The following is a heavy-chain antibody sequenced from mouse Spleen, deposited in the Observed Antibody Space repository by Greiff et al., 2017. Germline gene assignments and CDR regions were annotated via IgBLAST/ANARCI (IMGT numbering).Heavy chain of an antibody. D-gene: IGHD1-1*01. CDR1: GFTFSDYY. CDR2: ISDGGSYT. V-gene: IGHV5-4*02. CDR3: ARHEGSSYEDY. J-gene: IGHJ2*01. Sequence: EVKLMESGGGLVKPGGSLKLSCAASGFTFSDYYMYWVRQTPEKRLEWVATISDGGSYTYYPDSVKGRFTISRDNAKNNLYLQMSSLKSEDTAMYYCARHEGSSYEDYWGQGTTLTVSS.